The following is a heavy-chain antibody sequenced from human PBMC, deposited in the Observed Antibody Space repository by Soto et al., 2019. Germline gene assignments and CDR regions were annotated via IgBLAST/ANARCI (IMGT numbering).Heavy chain of an antibody. J-gene: IGHJ5*02. CDR1: GGSFSGYY. V-gene: IGHV4-34*01. CDR3: ARGESRYQLPNWFDP. CDR2: INHSGST. Sequence: SETLSLTCAVYGGSFSGYYWSWIRQPPGKGLEWIGEINHSGSTNYNPSLKSRVTISVDTSKNQFSLKLSSVTAADTAVYYCARGESRYQLPNWFDPWGQGTLVTVPQ. D-gene: IGHD2-2*01.